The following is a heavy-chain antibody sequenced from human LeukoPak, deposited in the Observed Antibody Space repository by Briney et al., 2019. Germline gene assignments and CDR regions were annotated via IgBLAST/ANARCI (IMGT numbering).Heavy chain of an antibody. CDR1: GYTFTSYY. V-gene: IGHV1-46*01. D-gene: IGHD2-21*02. Sequence: GASVKVSCKASGYTFTSYYMHWVRQAPGQGLEWMGIINPSGGSTSYAQKFQGRVTKTRDTSTSTVYMELSSLRSEDTAVYYCARGTRIVVVTGKSRFDPWGQGTLVTVSS. CDR2: INPSGGST. J-gene: IGHJ5*02. CDR3: ARGTRIVVVTGKSRFDP.